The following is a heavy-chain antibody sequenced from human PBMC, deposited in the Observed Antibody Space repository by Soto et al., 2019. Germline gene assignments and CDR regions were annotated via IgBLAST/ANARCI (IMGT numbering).Heavy chain of an antibody. J-gene: IGHJ6*03. V-gene: IGHV1-18*01. CDR2: ISAYNGNT. CDR1: GYTFTSYG. CDR3: ARSPSHYDFWSGHSNYYYMDV. Sequence: ASVKVSCKASGYTFTSYGISWVRQAPGQGLEWMGWISAYNGNTNYAQKLQGRVTMTTDTSTSTAYMELRSLRSDDTAVYYCARSPSHYDFWSGHSNYYYMDVWGKGTTVTVSS. D-gene: IGHD3-3*01.